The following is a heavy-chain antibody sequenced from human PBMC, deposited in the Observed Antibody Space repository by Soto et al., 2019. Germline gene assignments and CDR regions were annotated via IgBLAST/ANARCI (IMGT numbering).Heavy chain of an antibody. CDR2: ISYDGSNK. J-gene: IGHJ4*02. D-gene: IGHD2-8*01. CDR3: ARDFNLRGYCTNGVCYTLDY. V-gene: IGHV3-30-3*01. Sequence: QVQLVESGGGVVQPGRSLRLSCAASGFTFSSYAMHWVRQAPGKGLEWVAVISYDGSNKYYADSVKGRFTISRVNSKNTLYLQMNSLRAEDTAVYYCARDFNLRGYCTNGVCYTLDYWGQGTLVTVSS. CDR1: GFTFSSYA.